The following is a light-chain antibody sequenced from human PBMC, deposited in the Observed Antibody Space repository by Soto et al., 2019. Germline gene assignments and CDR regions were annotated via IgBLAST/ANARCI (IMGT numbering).Light chain of an antibody. CDR3: QHYNSYSEA. V-gene: IGKV1-5*03. CDR2: KAS. J-gene: IGKJ1*01. Sequence: DIQMTQSPSTLSGSVGDRVTITCRASQTISSWLAWYQQKPGKAPKLLIYKASTLKSGVPSRFSGSGSGTEFTLTIGSLQPDDLASYYCQHYNSYSEAVGQGTKVELK. CDR1: QTISSW.